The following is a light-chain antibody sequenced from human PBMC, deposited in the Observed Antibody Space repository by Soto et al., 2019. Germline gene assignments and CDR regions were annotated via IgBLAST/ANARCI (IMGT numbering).Light chain of an antibody. Sequence: QSVLTQPPSVSAAPGQKVTLSCSGSGSNIEKNSVSWYQQLPGTATQLVIYDNDKRPSEIPDRFSGSKSGTSGTLGITGLQAGDEADYYCATWDDSLSVWVFGGGTKLTVL. J-gene: IGLJ3*02. CDR1: GSNIEKNS. V-gene: IGLV1-51*01. CDR3: ATWDDSLSVWV. CDR2: DND.